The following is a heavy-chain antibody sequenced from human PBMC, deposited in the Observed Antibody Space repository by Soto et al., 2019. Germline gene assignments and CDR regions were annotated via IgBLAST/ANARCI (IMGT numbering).Heavy chain of an antibody. CDR3: VRTSLVVAAATGEDY. CDR1: GFTFSSYW. Sequence: PGGSLRLSCAASGFTFSSYWMHWVRQAPGKGLVWVSRINSDGSSTSYADSVKGRFTISRDNAKNTLYLQMNSLRAEDTAVYYCVRTSLVVAAATGEDYWGQGTLVTVSS. D-gene: IGHD2-15*01. V-gene: IGHV3-74*01. J-gene: IGHJ4*02. CDR2: INSDGSST.